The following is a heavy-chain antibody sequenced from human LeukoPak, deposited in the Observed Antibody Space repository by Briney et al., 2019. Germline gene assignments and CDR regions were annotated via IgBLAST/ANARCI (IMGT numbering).Heavy chain of an antibody. CDR2: IHSSGST. CDR3: ARDPGDTDWYNFDF. V-gene: IGHV4-59*11. CDR1: GGSLSGHF. J-gene: IGHJ4*02. D-gene: IGHD3-9*01. Sequence: SETLSLTCTVSGGSLSGHFWSWFRRPPGKGLENIGYIHSSGSTNYNPSYKSRVTVSLAMSKNQFSLGLSSVTAADTAVYYCARDPGDTDWYNFDFWGQGILVTVSS.